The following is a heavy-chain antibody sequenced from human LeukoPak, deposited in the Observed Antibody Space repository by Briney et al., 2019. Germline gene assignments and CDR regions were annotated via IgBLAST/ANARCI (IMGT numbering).Heavy chain of an antibody. D-gene: IGHD3-16*02. V-gene: IGHV4-34*01. CDR3: ARVTGYDYVWGSYRYPKEFDY. CDR1: GGSFSGYY. Sequence: SETLSLTCAVYGGSFSGYYWSWIRQPPGKGLKWIGEINHSGSTNYNPSLKSRVTISVDTSKNQFSLKLSSVTAADTAVYYCARVTGYDYVWGSYRYPKEFDYWGQGTLVTVSS. J-gene: IGHJ4*02. CDR2: INHSGST.